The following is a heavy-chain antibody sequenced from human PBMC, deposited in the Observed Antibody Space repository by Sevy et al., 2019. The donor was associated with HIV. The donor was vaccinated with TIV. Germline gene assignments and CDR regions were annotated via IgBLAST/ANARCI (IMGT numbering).Heavy chain of an antibody. CDR3: ARDRGGVLRFLEWLPGRMDV. J-gene: IGHJ6*02. Sequence: GGSLRLTCAASGFIFSDYGMYWVRQAPGKGLEWVAAIWYDGSNKYYADSVKGRFTISRDSSKNTLYLQMNSLRAEDTAVYYCARDRGGVLRFLEWLPGRMDVWVQGTTVTVSS. V-gene: IGHV3-33*01. D-gene: IGHD3-3*01. CDR1: GFIFSDYG. CDR2: IWYDGSNK.